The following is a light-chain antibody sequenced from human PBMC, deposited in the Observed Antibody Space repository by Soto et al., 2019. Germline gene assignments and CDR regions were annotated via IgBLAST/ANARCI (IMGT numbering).Light chain of an antibody. Sequence: DFVMTQAPDSLAVSLGERDTINCKSSQSVLYNSNNKNHLGWFQQKPGHPPKLLIYGASFRPSGVPDRFSSSGSGTDFTLTISSLQAEDVAVYYGQQYYRIAFTFGRGTKLEI. CDR1: QSVLYNSNNKNH. V-gene: IGKV4-1*01. CDR2: GAS. J-gene: IGKJ2*01. CDR3: QQYYRIAFT.